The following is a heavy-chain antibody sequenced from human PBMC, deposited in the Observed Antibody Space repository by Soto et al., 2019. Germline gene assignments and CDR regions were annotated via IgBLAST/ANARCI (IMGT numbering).Heavy chain of an antibody. Sequence: GSLRLSCAASGFTFSSYAMRWVRQAPGKGLEWVSAISGSGGSTYYADSVKGRFTISRDNSKNTLYLQMNSLRAEDTAVYYCAKHNGGTPYGMDVWGQGTTVTVSS. V-gene: IGHV3-23*01. CDR2: ISGSGGST. CDR3: AKHNGGTPYGMDV. J-gene: IGHJ6*02. D-gene: IGHD1-1*01. CDR1: GFTFSSYA.